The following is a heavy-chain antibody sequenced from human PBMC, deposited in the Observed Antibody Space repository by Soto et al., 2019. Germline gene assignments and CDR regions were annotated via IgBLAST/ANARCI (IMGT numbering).Heavy chain of an antibody. Sequence: ELQLVDSGGGLVQRGGSLRLSCAASGFTLSSYWMHWVRQVPGKGLVWVSRLNYDGSTTTYADSVTGRFTISRDNARNTLYLQMNSLRAEDTAVYYCARAGTGSYWFDPWGQGTLVTVSS. J-gene: IGHJ5*02. V-gene: IGHV3-74*03. CDR1: GFTLSSYW. CDR3: ARAGTGSYWFDP. D-gene: IGHD6-19*01. CDR2: LNYDGSTT.